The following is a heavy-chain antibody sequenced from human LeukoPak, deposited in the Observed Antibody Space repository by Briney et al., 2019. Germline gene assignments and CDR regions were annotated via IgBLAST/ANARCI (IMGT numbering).Heavy chain of an antibody. Sequence: ASVKVSCKASGYTYTGYYIRGVRQAPGQGLEWMAWINPNSGATNYAQKFQGRVTMTRDTSISTVYMELTRLRSDDTAVYYCARDMGRYSGYDYDYWGQGTLVTASS. V-gene: IGHV1-2*02. D-gene: IGHD5-12*01. CDR2: INPNSGAT. CDR3: ARDMGRYSGYDYDY. J-gene: IGHJ4*02. CDR1: GYTYTGYY.